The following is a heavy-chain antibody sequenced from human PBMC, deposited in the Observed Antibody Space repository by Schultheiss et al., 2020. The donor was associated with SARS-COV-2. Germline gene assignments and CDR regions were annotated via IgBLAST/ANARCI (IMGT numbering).Heavy chain of an antibody. CDR1: GFTFSSYS. Sequence: GGSLRLSCAASGFTFSSYSMNWVRQAPGKGLEWVSVIYSGGSTYYADSVKGRFTISRDNSKNTLYLQMNSLRAEDTAVYYCARGGYSSSWWLYWGQGTLVTVSS. CDR2: IYSGGST. V-gene: IGHV3-53*01. D-gene: IGHD6-13*01. CDR3: ARGGYSSSWWLY. J-gene: IGHJ4*02.